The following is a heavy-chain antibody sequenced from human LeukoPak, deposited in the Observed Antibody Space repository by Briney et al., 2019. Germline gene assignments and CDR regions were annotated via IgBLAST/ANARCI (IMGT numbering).Heavy chain of an antibody. Sequence: GGSLRLSCAASGFTFDDYAMHWVRQAPGKGLVWVSRINTDGSSTSYADSVKGRFTISRDNAKNTLYLQMNSLRAEDTAVYYCARDGPLGLPFDYWGQGTLVTVSS. D-gene: IGHD7-27*01. CDR1: GFTFDDYA. CDR2: INTDGSST. CDR3: ARDGPLGLPFDY. V-gene: IGHV3-74*01. J-gene: IGHJ4*02.